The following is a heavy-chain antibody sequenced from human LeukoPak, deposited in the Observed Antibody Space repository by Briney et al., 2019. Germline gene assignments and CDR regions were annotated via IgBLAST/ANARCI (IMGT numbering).Heavy chain of an antibody. V-gene: IGHV3-20*04. D-gene: IGHD4-11*01. CDR2: INWNGDST. J-gene: IGHJ6*03. Sequence: PSETLSLTCTVSGGSVSDYYWSWVRQAPGKGLEWVSGINWNGDSTGYADSVKGRFTISRDNAKNSLYLQMNSLRAEDTAFYYCAASSNYFFYYMDVWGKGTTVTVSS. CDR1: GGSVSDYY. CDR3: AASSNYFFYYMDV.